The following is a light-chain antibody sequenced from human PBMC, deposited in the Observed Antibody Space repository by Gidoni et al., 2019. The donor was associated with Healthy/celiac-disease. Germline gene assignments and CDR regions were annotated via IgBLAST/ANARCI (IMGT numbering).Light chain of an antibody. CDR3: QQYGSSPSGFT. Sequence: IVLTQSPGTLSLSPGERATLSCRASQRVSSTYLAWYQQKPGQAPRLLIYGASSRATGIPDRFSGSGSGTDFTLTISRREPEDVAVYYCQQYGSSPSGFTFGPGTKVDIK. J-gene: IGKJ3*01. V-gene: IGKV3-20*01. CDR1: QRVSSTY. CDR2: GAS.